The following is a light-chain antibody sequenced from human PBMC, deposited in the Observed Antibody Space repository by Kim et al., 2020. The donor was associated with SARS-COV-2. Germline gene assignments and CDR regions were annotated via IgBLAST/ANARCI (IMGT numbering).Light chain of an antibody. J-gene: IGKJ1*01. CDR3: QQYHASPLT. V-gene: IGKV3-20*01. Sequence: SPGERATLSCRAIQSFSSTYLAWYQQKPGQAPRLVVYGASSRATGIPDRFSGSGSGTDFTLTISRLEPEDFAVYYCQQYHASPLTFGQGTKVDIK. CDR1: QSFSSTY. CDR2: GAS.